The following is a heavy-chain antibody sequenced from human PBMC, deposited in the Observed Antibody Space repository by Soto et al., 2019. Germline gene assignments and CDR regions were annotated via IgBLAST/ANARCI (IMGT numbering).Heavy chain of an antibody. J-gene: IGHJ6*03. CDR3: ARCGRTPVTSLGYYMDV. CDR2: INRSGST. D-gene: IGHD2-15*01. CDR1: GGSFSGYY. V-gene: IGHV4-34*01. Sequence: SETLCLTCAVYGGSFSGYYWSWCRQPPRKGLEWIGEINRSGSTNYNASLKSRVTMSMDTSKNQFSLKLTSVTAADTAVYYCARCGRTPVTSLGYYMDVRGKGTTVTVSS.